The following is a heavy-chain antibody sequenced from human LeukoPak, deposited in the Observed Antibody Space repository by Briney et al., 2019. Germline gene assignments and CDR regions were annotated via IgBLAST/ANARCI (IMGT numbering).Heavy chain of an antibody. V-gene: IGHV3-30*02. J-gene: IGHJ4*02. Sequence: GGSLRLSCAASGFTFSSYGMHWVRQAPGKGLEWVAVIWYGGSNKYYADSVKGRFTISRDNSKNTLYLQMNSLRAEDTAVYYCAKDNCSSTSCSDYFDYWGQGTLVTVSS. CDR2: IWYGGSNK. D-gene: IGHD2-2*01. CDR3: AKDNCSSTSCSDYFDY. CDR1: GFTFSSYG.